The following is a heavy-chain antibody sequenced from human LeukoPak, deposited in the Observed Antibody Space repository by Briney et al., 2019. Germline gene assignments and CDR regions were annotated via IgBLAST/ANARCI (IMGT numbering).Heavy chain of an antibody. CDR3: ARSMYYYYMDV. CDR2: INSDGIIT. D-gene: IGHD2-8*01. V-gene: IGHV3-74*01. J-gene: IGHJ6*03. CDR1: GFTFSSYW. Sequence: GGSLRLSCAASGFTFSSYWMHWVRHVPGKGLVWVSRINSDGIITKYADSVKGRFTVSRDNAKNTLYLQMNSLRAEDTALYYCARSMYYYYMDVWGKGTTVTISS.